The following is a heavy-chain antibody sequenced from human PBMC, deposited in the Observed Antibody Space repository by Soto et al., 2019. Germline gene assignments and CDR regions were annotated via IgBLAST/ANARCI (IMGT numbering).Heavy chain of an antibody. CDR3: ASVGSGSYYKYYDY. D-gene: IGHD3-10*01. Sequence: GGSLRLSCAASGISVGRNYMSWVRQAPGKGLEWVSIINSDDSTYYADPVKGRFTISRDNFKNTLYLQMSSLRAEDAAVYYCASVGSGSYYKYYDYWGQGTLVTVSS. CDR2: INSDDST. J-gene: IGHJ4*02. V-gene: IGHV3-53*01. CDR1: GISVGRNY.